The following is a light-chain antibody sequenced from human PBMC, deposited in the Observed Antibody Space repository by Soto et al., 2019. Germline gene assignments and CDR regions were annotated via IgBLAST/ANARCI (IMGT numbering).Light chain of an antibody. J-gene: IGKJ1*01. CDR2: GAS. CDR3: QQYNNWPPWT. CDR1: QSVSSN. V-gene: IGKV3-15*01. Sequence: EIVMTQSPATLSVSPGERATLSCRASQSVSSNLAWYQQKPGQAPRLLIYGASTRATGIPARFSVSGSGTEFTLPISSLQSEDFAVYYCQQYNNWPPWTFGQGTKVDIK.